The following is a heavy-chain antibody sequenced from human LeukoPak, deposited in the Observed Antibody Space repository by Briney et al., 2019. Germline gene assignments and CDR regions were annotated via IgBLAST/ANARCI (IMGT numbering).Heavy chain of an antibody. CDR1: GFTFSSYA. D-gene: IGHD1-7*01. V-gene: IGHV3-23*01. Sequence: GGSLRLSCADSGFTFSSYAMSWVRHAPGKRLEWVSSISDSGGSTYYADSVKGRFTISRDNSKNTLYLQMNSLRAEDTAVYYCAKRRGLELLYYYYMDVWGKGTTVTVSS. J-gene: IGHJ6*03. CDR2: ISDSGGST. CDR3: AKRRGLELLYYYYMDV.